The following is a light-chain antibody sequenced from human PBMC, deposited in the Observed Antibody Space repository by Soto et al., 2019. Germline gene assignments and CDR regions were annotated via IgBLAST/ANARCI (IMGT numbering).Light chain of an antibody. V-gene: IGKV2-28*01. CDR3: MQALQTPST. CDR1: QSLLHSNGYNY. Sequence: DIVMPQSPLSLPVTPGEPASISCRSSQSLLHSNGYNYLDWYLQKPGQSPQLLIYLGSNRASGDPDRFSGSGSGTDFTLKISRVEAEEVGVYYCMQALQTPSTFGQGTKLEIK. J-gene: IGKJ2*01. CDR2: LGS.